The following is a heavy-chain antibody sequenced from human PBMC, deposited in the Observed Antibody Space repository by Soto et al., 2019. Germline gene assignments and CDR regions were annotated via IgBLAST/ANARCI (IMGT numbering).Heavy chain of an antibody. CDR2: ISYDGSNK. Sequence: QVPLVESGGGVVQPGRSLRLSCAASGFTFSSYGMHWVRQARGKGLEWVAVISYDGSNKYYADSVKGRFTISRDNSKNTLYLQMNSLRAEDTAVYYCAKDGGRGDPPAYGMDVWGQGTTVTVS. CDR3: AKDGGRGDPPAYGMDV. CDR1: GFTFSSYG. V-gene: IGHV3-30*18. J-gene: IGHJ6*02. D-gene: IGHD2-21*02.